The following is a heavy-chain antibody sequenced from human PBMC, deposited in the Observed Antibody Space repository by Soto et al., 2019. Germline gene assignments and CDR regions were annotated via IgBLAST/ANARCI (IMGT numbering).Heavy chain of an antibody. J-gene: IGHJ3*02. CDR1: GFTFSSYA. Sequence: EVQLLESGGGLVQPGGSLRLSCAASGFTFSSYAMSWVRQAPGKGLEWVSAISGRGGSTYYADSVKGRFTISRDNTKNPLYLQMNSLRAEDTAVYYCAGIVVVPAATLDAFDIWGQGTMVTVSS. D-gene: IGHD2-2*01. V-gene: IGHV3-23*01. CDR3: AGIVVVPAATLDAFDI. CDR2: ISGRGGST.